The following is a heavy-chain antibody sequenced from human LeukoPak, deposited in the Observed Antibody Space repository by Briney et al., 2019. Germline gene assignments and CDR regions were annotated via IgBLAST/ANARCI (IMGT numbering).Heavy chain of an antibody. J-gene: IGHJ4*02. CDR1: GGSFSGYY. CDR2: INHSGST. Sequence: SETLSLTCAVYGGSFSGYYWSWIRQPPGKGLEWIGEINHSGSTNYNPSLKSRVTISVDTSKNQFSLKLSSVTAADTAVYYCARAAGGSGGYWGQGTLVTVSS. D-gene: IGHD3-10*01. V-gene: IGHV4-34*01. CDR3: ARAAGGSGGY.